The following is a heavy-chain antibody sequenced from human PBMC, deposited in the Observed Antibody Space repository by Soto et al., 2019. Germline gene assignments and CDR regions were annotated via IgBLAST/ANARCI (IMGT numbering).Heavy chain of an antibody. CDR2: IWYDGSNK. J-gene: IGHJ4*02. CDR1: GFTFSSYG. CDR3: ARDGYDTPPFDY. D-gene: IGHD3-3*01. Sequence: GGSLRLSCAASGFTFSSYGMHWVRQAPGKGLEWVAVIWYDGSNKYYADSVKGRFTISRDNSKNTLYLQMNSLRAKDTAVYYCARDGYDTPPFDYWGQGTLVTVSS. V-gene: IGHV3-33*01.